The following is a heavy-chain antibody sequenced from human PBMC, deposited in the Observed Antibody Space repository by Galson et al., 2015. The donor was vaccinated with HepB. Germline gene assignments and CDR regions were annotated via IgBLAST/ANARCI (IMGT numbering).Heavy chain of an antibody. Sequence: SVKVSCKASGYTFTSYDINWVRQATGQGLEWMGWMNPNSGNTGYAQKFQGRVTMTRNTSISTAYMELSSLRSEDTAVYYCAKSPDYDFWSGLGVTHDSWGQGALVTVSS. CDR1: GYTFTSYD. CDR3: AKSPDYDFWSGLGVTHDS. CDR2: MNPNSGNT. V-gene: IGHV1-8*01. D-gene: IGHD3-3*01. J-gene: IGHJ5*01.